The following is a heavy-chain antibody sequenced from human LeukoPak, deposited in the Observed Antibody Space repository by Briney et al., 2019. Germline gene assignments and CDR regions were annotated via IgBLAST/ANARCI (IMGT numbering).Heavy chain of an antibody. Sequence: GESLKISCKGSGYSFTSYWIGWVRQMPGKGLEWMGIIYPGDSDPRYSPSFQGQVTISADKSISTAYLQWSSLKASDTAMYYCARHNGRAYYDILTGYYPPYYYYYYYMDVWGKGTTVTVSS. CDR3: ARHNGRAYYDILTGYYPPYYYYYYYMDV. CDR2: IYPGDSDP. CDR1: GYSFTSYW. V-gene: IGHV5-51*01. D-gene: IGHD3-9*01. J-gene: IGHJ6*03.